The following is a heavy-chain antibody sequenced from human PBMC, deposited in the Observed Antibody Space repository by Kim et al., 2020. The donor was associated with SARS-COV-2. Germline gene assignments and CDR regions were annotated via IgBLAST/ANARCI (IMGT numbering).Heavy chain of an antibody. D-gene: IGHD3-9*01. CDR1: GGSISSGGYY. V-gene: IGHV4-31*03. Sequence: SETLSLTCTVSGGSISSGGYYWSWIRQHPGKGLEWIGYIYYSGSTYYNPSLKSRVTISVDTSKNQFSLKLSSVTAADTAVYYCARSLSTLLTGSTHFDYWGQGTLVTVSS. CDR3: ARSLSTLLTGSTHFDY. J-gene: IGHJ4*02. CDR2: IYYSGST.